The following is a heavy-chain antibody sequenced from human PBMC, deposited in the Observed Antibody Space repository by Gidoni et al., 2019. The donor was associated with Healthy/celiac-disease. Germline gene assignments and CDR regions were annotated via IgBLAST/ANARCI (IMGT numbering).Heavy chain of an antibody. V-gene: IGHV1-2*02. CDR1: GYTFTGYY. CDR2: INPNSGGT. D-gene: IGHD6-19*01. J-gene: IGHJ2*01. CDR3: ARVAIQIAEADWYFDL. Sequence: QVQLVQSGAEVKKPGASVKVSCKASGYTFTGYYMHWVRQATGQGLEWMGWINPNSGGTNDAQKFQGRVTMTRDTSISTAYMELSRLRSDDTAVYYCARVAIQIAEADWYFDLWGRGTLVTVSS.